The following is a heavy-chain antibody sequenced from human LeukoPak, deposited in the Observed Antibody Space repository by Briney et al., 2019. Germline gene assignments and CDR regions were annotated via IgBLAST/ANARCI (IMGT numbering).Heavy chain of an antibody. Sequence: PGGSLRLSCAASGFTFSSYDMHWVRQAPGRGLEWVAVIWYDGSNKYFADSVKGRFTISRDNSKNTLFLQMNTLRAEDTALYYCPRYYAHSYGQFDYCGQGTLVTVSS. CDR2: IWYDGSNK. CDR3: PRYYAHSYGQFDY. D-gene: IGHD3-16*01. J-gene: IGHJ4*02. CDR1: GFTFSSYD. V-gene: IGHV3-33*01.